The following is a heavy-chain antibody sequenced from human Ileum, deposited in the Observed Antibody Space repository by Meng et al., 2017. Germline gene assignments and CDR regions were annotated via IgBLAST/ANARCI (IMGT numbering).Heavy chain of an antibody. CDR3: VVDSSGNYVQDAFDI. J-gene: IGHJ3*02. CDR1: GGAFSTNLC. D-gene: IGHD3-22*01. V-gene: IGHV4-39*01. Sequence: HLQQSGPGLVKPSETLSITCIVSGGAFSTNLCWGWIRQSPGKGLEWIGSAYSSGRTYYNPSLMTRVTLSVDTSKNQFSLKLSSVTAADTGVYYCVVDSSGNYVQDAFDIWGQGTLVTVSS. CDR2: AYSSGRT.